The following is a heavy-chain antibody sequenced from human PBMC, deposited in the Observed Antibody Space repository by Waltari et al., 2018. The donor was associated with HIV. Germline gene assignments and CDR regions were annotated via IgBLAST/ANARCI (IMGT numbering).Heavy chain of an antibody. J-gene: IGHJ4*02. CDR1: GFTPSSHG. V-gene: IGHV3-33*01. CDR2: IWYDGSKK. D-gene: IGHD6-13*01. CDR3: ARKYSSSWGAPFDY. Sequence: QVQLVESGGGVVQPGRSLRLSCATSGFTPSSHGMHWVRQAPGKGLEWVTVIWYDGSKKYYADSVKGRFTISRDNSKNTLYLQMNSLRIEDTAVYYCARKYSSSWGAPFDYWGQGTLVTVSS.